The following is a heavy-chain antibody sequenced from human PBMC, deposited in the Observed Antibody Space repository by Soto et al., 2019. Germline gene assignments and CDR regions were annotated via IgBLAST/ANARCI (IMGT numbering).Heavy chain of an antibody. Sequence: QVQLVQSGAELKKPGASVKVSCKASGCTFSNYDMNWVRQATGQGPEWMGWVNPNNGDTGYAQKFQGRVTLTTDISTTTAYMELTSLRSEDTATYYCAKVSRKGSAIDFDYRGQGTLITVSS. D-gene: IGHD3-10*01. CDR1: GCTFSNYD. V-gene: IGHV1-8*01. J-gene: IGHJ4*02. CDR2: VNPNNGDT. CDR3: AKVSRKGSAIDFDY.